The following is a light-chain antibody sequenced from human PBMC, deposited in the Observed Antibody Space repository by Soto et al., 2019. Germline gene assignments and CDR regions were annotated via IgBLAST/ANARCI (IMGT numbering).Light chain of an antibody. CDR1: QTISND. Sequence: EEVMTRWSATDSKSPGEGVTLSCRASQTISNDLAWYQQKPGQAPRLLIYGASTRATGVPARFSGGGSGTEFTLTISSLQSEDFAFYYCQQNNKWPPVTFGGGTKVDIK. CDR3: QQNNKWPPVT. CDR2: GAS. J-gene: IGKJ4*01. V-gene: IGKV3-15*01.